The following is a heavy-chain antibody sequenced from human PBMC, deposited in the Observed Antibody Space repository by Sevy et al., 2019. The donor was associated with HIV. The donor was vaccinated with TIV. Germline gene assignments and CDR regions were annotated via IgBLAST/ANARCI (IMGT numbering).Heavy chain of an antibody. J-gene: IGHJ3*02. Sequence: SETLSLTCTVSGGSVSSGSYYWSWIRHPPGKGLEWIGYIYYSGSTNYNPSLKSRVTISVDTSKNQFSLKLSSVTAADTAVYYCARAPYCGGDCYLRAFDIWGQGTMVTVSS. CDR1: GGSVSSGSYY. CDR2: IYYSGST. CDR3: ARAPYCGGDCYLRAFDI. D-gene: IGHD2-21*02. V-gene: IGHV4-61*01.